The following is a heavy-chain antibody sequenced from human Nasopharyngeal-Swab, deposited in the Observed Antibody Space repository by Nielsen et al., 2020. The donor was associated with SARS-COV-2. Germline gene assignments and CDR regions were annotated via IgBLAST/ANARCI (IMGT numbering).Heavy chain of an antibody. CDR3: ASPDYYDSSGYWVG. J-gene: IGHJ4*02. V-gene: IGHV3-21*01. CDR2: ISSSSSYI. Sequence: GESLKISCAASGFTFSSYSMNWVRQAPGKGLEWVSSISSSSSYIYYADSVKGRFTISRDNAKNSLYLQMNSLRAEDTAVYYCASPDYYDSSGYWVGWGQGTLVTVSS. D-gene: IGHD3-22*01. CDR1: GFTFSSYS.